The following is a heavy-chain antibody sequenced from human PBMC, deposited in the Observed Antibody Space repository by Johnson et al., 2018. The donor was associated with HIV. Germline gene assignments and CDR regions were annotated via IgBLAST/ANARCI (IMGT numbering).Heavy chain of an antibody. CDR3: AKGRSGAGGAFDI. Sequence: MQLVESGGGLVQPGGSLRLSCAASGFTFSSYAMSWVRQAPGKGLEWVSAISGSGGSTYYADSVKGRFTISRDNSKNTLYLQMNSLRDEDTAVYYCAKGRSGAGGAFDIWGQGTMVTVSS. CDR1: GFTFSSYA. V-gene: IGHV3-23*04. D-gene: IGHD1-26*01. CDR2: ISGSGGST. J-gene: IGHJ3*02.